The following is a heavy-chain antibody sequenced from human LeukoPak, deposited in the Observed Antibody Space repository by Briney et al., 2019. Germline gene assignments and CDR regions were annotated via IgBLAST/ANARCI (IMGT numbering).Heavy chain of an antibody. D-gene: IGHD6-19*01. CDR1: GGSISSNKW. Sequence: SETLSLTCAVSGGSISSNKWWTWVRQPPGKGLEWIGEIYHSGSTNYKSSLKSRVTISVDKSKNQFSLKLTSVTAADTAVYYCATGAGWYRHWGQGTLVTVSS. CDR2: IYHSGST. V-gene: IGHV4-4*02. J-gene: IGHJ4*02. CDR3: ATGAGWYRH.